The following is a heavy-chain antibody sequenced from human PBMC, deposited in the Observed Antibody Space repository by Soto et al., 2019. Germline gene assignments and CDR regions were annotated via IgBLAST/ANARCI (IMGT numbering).Heavy chain of an antibody. CDR2: IYCDDDK. CDR1: GFSLSTGGVG. Sequence: SGPTLVNPTQTLTLTCTFSGFSLSTGGVGVGWIRQPPGKALEWLAFIYCDDDKRYSPFLKSRLTITKDTSKDQFVLTITNMDPVDTATYYCVHSRFGGDCLQSYSSHYYYGMDVWGQGTTVTVSS. D-gene: IGHD2-21*02. J-gene: IGHJ6*02. CDR3: VHSRFGGDCLQSYSSHYYYGMDV. V-gene: IGHV2-5*02.